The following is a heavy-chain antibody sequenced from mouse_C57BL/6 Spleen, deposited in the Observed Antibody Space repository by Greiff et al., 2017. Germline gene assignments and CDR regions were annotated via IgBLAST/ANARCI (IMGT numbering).Heavy chain of an antibody. V-gene: IGHV5-17*01. CDR1: GFTFSDYG. CDR3: ARHYCYGSSYYFDY. D-gene: IGHD1-1*01. Sequence: EVKVVESGGGLVKPGGSLKLSCAASGFTFSDYGMHWVRQAPEKGLEWVAYISRGSSTIYYADTVKGRFTLSRDNAKNTLFLQMTSLRSEDTAMYYCARHYCYGSSYYFDYWGQGTTLTVSS. CDR2: ISRGSSTI. J-gene: IGHJ2*01.